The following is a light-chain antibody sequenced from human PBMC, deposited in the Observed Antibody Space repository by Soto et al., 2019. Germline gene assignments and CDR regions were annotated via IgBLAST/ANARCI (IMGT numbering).Light chain of an antibody. CDR1: QSVSSSY. CDR3: QQYGSATGT. J-gene: IGKJ2*01. Sequence: EIVLTQSPGTLSLSPGERATLSCRASQSVSSSYLAWYQQKPGQAPRLLIYGASSRATGIPDRFSGSGSGADFTRTISRLEPEDCAVYYCQQYGSATGTFGQGTKLEIK. V-gene: IGKV3-20*01. CDR2: GAS.